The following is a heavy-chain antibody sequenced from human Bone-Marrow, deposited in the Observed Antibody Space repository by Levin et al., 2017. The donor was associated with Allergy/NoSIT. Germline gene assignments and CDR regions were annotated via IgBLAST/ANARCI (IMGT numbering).Heavy chain of an antibody. J-gene: IGHJ4*02. V-gene: IGHV5-51*01. CDR3: ARLLGVGSGWPHYFDY. D-gene: IGHD6-19*01. CDR1: GYSFTSYW. Sequence: KVSCKGSGYSFTSYWIGWVRQMPGKGLEWMGIIYPGDSDTRYSPSFQGQVTISADKSISTAYLQWSSLKASDTAMYYCARLLGVGSGWPHYFDYWGQGTLVTVSS. CDR2: IYPGDSDT.